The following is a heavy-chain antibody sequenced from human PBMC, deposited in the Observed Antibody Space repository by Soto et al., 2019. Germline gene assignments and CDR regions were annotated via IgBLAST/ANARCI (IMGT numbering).Heavy chain of an antibody. CDR3: ARHGPRVAAAPFNWFDP. J-gene: IGHJ5*02. Sequence: PGESLKISCKGSGYSFTSYWIGWVRQMPGKGLEWMGIIYPADSNTRYSPSFQGQVTISADKSISTAYLQWSSLKASDTAMCYCARHGPRVAAAPFNWFDPWGQGTLVTASS. V-gene: IGHV5-51*01. CDR2: IYPADSNT. CDR1: GYSFTSYW. D-gene: IGHD2-15*01.